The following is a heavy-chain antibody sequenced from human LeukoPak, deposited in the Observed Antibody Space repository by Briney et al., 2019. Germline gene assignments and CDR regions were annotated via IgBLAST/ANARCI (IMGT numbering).Heavy chain of an antibody. J-gene: IGHJ4*02. Sequence: GGSLRLSCAASGFTFSSYSMNWVRQAPGKGLEWVSYISSSSSTIYYADSVKGRFTISRDNAKNSLYLQMNSLRAEDTAVYYCASVDGSGSFDYWGQGTLVTVSS. CDR3: ASVDGSGSFDY. V-gene: IGHV3-48*01. D-gene: IGHD3-10*01. CDR1: GFTFSSYS. CDR2: ISSSSSTI.